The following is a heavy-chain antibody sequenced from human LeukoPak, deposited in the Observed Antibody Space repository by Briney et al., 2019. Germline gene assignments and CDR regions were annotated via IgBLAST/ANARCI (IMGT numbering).Heavy chain of an antibody. CDR3: AREGLVLMVYVLFDY. CDR1: GGTFSSYA. D-gene: IGHD2-8*01. CDR2: IIPIFGTA. Sequence: ASVKVSCKASGGTFSSYAISWVRQAPGQGLEWMGGIIPIFGTANYAQKFQGRVTITADESTSTAYMELSSLRSEDTAVYYCAREGLVLMVYVLFDYWGQGTLVTVSS. V-gene: IGHV1-69*01. J-gene: IGHJ4*02.